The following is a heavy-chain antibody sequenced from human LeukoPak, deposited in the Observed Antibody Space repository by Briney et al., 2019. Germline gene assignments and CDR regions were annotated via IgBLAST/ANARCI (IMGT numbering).Heavy chain of an antibody. D-gene: IGHD4-17*01. CDR1: GFTFRSDT. Sequence: GGSLRLSCVASGFTFRSDTMNWVRQALGKGLEWVSSISSSSSSISYADSVKGRFTISRDNAKNSLYLQMYSLRAEDTALYYCARVVDYASIDFWGQGTLVTVSS. CDR2: ISSSSSSI. CDR3: ARVVDYASIDF. V-gene: IGHV3-21*01. J-gene: IGHJ4*02.